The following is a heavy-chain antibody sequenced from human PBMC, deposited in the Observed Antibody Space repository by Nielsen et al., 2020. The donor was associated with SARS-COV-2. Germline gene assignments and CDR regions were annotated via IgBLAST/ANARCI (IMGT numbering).Heavy chain of an antibody. J-gene: IGHJ4*02. CDR2: IIPIFGTA. CDR3: ATSGYSSSWSAY. CDR1: GDTFSSYA. Sequence: SVKVSCKASGDTFSSYAIIWVRQAPGQGLEWMGGIIPIFGTANYAQKFQGRVTIMADESTSTAYMELSSLRSEDTAVYYCATSGYSSSWSAYWGQGTLVTVSS. V-gene: IGHV1-69*13. D-gene: IGHD6-13*01.